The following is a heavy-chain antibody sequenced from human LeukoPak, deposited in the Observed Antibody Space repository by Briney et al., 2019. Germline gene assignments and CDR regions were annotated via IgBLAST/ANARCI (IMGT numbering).Heavy chain of an antibody. V-gene: IGHV1-24*01. CDR1: GYTLTELS. CDR3: ATVYYHDSSGYHQFDY. D-gene: IGHD3-22*01. J-gene: IGHJ4*02. CDR2: FDPEDGET. Sequence: ASVKVSCKVSGYTLTELSMHWVRQAPGKGLEWMGGFDPEDGETIYAQKFQGRVTMTEDTSTDTAYMELSSLRSEDTAVYYCATVYYHDSSGYHQFDYWGQGTLVTVSS.